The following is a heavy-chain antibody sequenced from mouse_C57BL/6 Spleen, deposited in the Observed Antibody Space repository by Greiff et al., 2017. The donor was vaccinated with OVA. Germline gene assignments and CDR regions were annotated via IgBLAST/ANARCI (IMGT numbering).Heavy chain of an antibody. CDR3: ARSGGYDYAMDY. V-gene: IGHV1-80*01. J-gene: IGHJ4*01. Sequence: LQRQQSGAELVKPGASVKISCKASGYAFSSYWMNWVKQRPGKGLEWIGQIYPGDGDTNYNGKFKGKATLTADKSSSTAYMQLSSLTSEDSAVYFCARSGGYDYAMDYWGQGTSVTVSS. CDR2: IYPGDGDT. CDR1: GYAFSSYW. D-gene: IGHD2-2*01.